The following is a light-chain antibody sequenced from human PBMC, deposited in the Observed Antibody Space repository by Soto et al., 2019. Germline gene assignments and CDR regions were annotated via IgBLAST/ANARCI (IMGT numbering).Light chain of an antibody. Sequence: EIVMTQSPASLSVSPGERATLSCRASQNVGSHLAWYQQKPGQPPRLLIYGTSSRANGVPARFSGSGSGTEFTLTITSLQYEDFAVYYCQQYNDWPPLTFGGGTKVEIK. CDR1: QNVGSH. J-gene: IGKJ4*01. CDR3: QQYNDWPPLT. CDR2: GTS. V-gene: IGKV3-15*01.